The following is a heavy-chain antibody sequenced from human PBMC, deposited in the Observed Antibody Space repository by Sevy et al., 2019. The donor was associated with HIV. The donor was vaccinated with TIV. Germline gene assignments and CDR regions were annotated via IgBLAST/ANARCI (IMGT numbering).Heavy chain of an antibody. CDR3: ASPTVGGKLGYYYYGMDV. CDR2: ISAYNGNT. V-gene: IGHV1-18*01. Sequence: ASVKVSCKASGYTFTSYGISWVRQAPGQGLEWMGWISAYNGNTNYAQKLQGRVTMTTDTSTSTAYMELRSLRSDDTAVYYCASPTVGGKLGYYYYGMDVWGQETTVTVSS. J-gene: IGHJ6*02. CDR1: GYTFTSYG. D-gene: IGHD3-16*01.